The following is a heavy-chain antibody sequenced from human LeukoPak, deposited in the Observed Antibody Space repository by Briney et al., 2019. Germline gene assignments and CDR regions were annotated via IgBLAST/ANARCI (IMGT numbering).Heavy chain of an antibody. D-gene: IGHD3-16*01. CDR3: ARDYLMTYDYVGDWFDP. CDR1: GGSISSSSYY. Sequence: SETLSLTCTVSGGSISSSSYYWGWIRQPPGKGLEWIGSIYYSGSTYYNPSLKSRVTISVDTSKNQFSLKLSSVTAADTAVYYCARDYLMTYDYVGDWFDPWGQGTLVTVSS. V-gene: IGHV4-39*07. J-gene: IGHJ5*02. CDR2: IYYSGST.